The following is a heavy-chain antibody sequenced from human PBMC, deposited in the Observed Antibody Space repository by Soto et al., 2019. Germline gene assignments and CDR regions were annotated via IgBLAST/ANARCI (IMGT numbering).Heavy chain of an antibody. Sequence: SETLSLTCTVSGGSISSSSYYWGWIRQPPGKGLEWIGSIYYSGSTYYNPSLKSRVTISVDTSKNQFSLKRSSVTAADTAVYYCARDGIVVVPAAIGSSYYYGMDVWGQGTTVTVSS. CDR1: GGSISSSSYY. CDR3: ARDGIVVVPAAIGSSYYYGMDV. D-gene: IGHD2-2*01. CDR2: IYYSGST. V-gene: IGHV4-39*07. J-gene: IGHJ6*02.